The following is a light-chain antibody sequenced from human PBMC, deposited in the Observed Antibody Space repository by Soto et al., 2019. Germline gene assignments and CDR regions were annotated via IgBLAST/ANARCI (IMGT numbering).Light chain of an antibody. CDR2: NNN. J-gene: IGLJ1*01. Sequence: QSVLTQPPSASGTPGQRVTISCSGSSSNIGSNTVNWYQQLPGTAPKLLIYNNNQRPSGVPDRFSGSKSGTSASLAISGLQSEDEADYYGAAWDDSLNGLVFGTGTKVTVL. V-gene: IGLV1-44*01. CDR1: SSNIGSNT. CDR3: AAWDDSLNGLV.